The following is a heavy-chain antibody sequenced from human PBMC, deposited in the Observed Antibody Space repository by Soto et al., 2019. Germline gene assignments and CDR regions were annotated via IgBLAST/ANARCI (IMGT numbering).Heavy chain of an antibody. V-gene: IGHV4-4*02. J-gene: IGHJ5*02. CDR2: IHHSGTT. CDR3: ARVRQYCSVTSCYLDP. D-gene: IGHD2-2*01. Sequence: ASETLSLTCAVSGDSISSSNWWHWVRQPPGKGLEWIGEIHHSGTTNYNPSLKSRVAISVDRSKNQFSLKLNSVTAADTAVYYCARVRQYCSVTSCYLDPWGQGTLVTVSS. CDR1: GDSISSSNW.